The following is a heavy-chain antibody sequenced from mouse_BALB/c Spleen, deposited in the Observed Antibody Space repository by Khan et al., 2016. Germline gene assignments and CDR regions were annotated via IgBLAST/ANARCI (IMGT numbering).Heavy chain of an antibody. J-gene: IGHJ4*01. CDR2: ISYIGSP. V-gene: IGHV3-2*02. D-gene: IGHD1-1*01. CDR1: GYSITSDYA. CDR3: ARTVYGDKGAMDY. Sequence: VQLKESGPGLVKPSQSLSLTCTVTGYSITSDYAWNWIRQFPGNRLEWMGYISYIGSPSYNPSLKSRISITRDTSKHQFFLQLNSVSSEETATYYGARTVYGDKGAMDYWGQGTSGTVSS.